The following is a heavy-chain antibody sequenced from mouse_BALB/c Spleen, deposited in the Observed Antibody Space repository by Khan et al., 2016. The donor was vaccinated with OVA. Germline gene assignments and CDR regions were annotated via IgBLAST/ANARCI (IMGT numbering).Heavy chain of an antibody. CDR3: ARGGYGSLAY. J-gene: IGHJ3*01. V-gene: IGHV1S81*02. CDR2: INPSDGRA. Sequence: QVQLQQPGAELVKPGASVKLSCKASGYTFTSYWMHWVKQRPGQGLEWIGYINPSDGRAHYNENFKTKATLTVDKSSSTAYMQLSSLTSEDSAVYYSARGGYGSLAYWGQGTLVTVSA. D-gene: IGHD2-10*02. CDR1: GYTFTSYW.